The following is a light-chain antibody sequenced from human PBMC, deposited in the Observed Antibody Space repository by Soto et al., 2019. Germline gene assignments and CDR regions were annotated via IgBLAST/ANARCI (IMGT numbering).Light chain of an antibody. CDR3: QQVKSYPLN. CDR2: AAS. Sequence: DIQLTQSPSFLSASVGDRVTITCRASQGISSFLAWYQQKPGKAPNFLIYAASTLQSGVPSRFSGSRSGTEFTLTISSLQPEDFATYYCQQVKSYPLNFGGGTKVESK. CDR1: QGISSF. V-gene: IGKV1-9*01. J-gene: IGKJ4*01.